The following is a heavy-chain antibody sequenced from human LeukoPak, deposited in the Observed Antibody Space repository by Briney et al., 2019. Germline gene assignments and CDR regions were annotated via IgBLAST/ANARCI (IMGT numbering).Heavy chain of an antibody. Sequence: SVKVSCKASGYTFTGHYMHWVRQAPGQGLEWMGWINPNSGGTNYAQKFQGRVTMTRDTSISTAYMELSRMRSDDTAVYYCARDDYYDSSGYDSWGQGTLVTVSS. J-gene: IGHJ4*02. D-gene: IGHD3-22*01. CDR3: ARDDYYDSSGYDS. CDR1: GYTFTGHY. V-gene: IGHV1-2*02. CDR2: INPNSGGT.